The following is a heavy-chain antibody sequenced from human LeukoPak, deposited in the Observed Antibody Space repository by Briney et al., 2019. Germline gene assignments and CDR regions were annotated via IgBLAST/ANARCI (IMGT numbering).Heavy chain of an antibody. J-gene: IGHJ4*02. CDR1: GFTFSSYA. D-gene: IGHD3-9*01. CDR3: AKDKGRYFDWFVF. V-gene: IGHV3-9*01. Sequence: PGGSLRLSCAASGFTFSSYAMHWVRQAPGKGLEWVSGISWNSGSIGYADSVKGRFTISRDNAKNSLYLQMNSLRAEDTALYYCAKDKGRYFDWFVFWGQGTLVTVSS. CDR2: ISWNSGSI.